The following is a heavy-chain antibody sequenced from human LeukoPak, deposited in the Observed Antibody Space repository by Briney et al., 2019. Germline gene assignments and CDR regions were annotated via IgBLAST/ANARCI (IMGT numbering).Heavy chain of an antibody. CDR3: AGHRGYDLFDY. CDR2: IYYRGNT. V-gene: IGHV4-39*01. D-gene: IGHD5-12*01. Sequence: PSETLSLTCTVSGGSISSGIYYWAWIRQPPGKGLEWIGSIYYRGNTYYNPSLKSRVTLSVDTSKNQFSLNLSSVTAADTAVYYCAGHRGYDLFDYWGQGILVTVSS. CDR1: GGSISSGIYY. J-gene: IGHJ4*02.